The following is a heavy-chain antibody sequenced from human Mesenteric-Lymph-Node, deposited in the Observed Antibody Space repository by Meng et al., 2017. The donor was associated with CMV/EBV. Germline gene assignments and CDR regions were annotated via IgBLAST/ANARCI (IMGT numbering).Heavy chain of an antibody. CDR2: IGTAGDT. CDR3: AREELNWYDP. CDR1: GFTFSDYD. J-gene: IGHJ5*02. V-gene: IGHV3-13*01. Sequence: GESLKISCAASGFTFSDYDIHWVRQPTGKGLEWVSGIGTAGDTYYPDSVKGRFIVSRENAKNSLFLQMNSLRADDTAVYYCAREELNWYDPWGQGTLVTVSS. D-gene: IGHD1-26*01.